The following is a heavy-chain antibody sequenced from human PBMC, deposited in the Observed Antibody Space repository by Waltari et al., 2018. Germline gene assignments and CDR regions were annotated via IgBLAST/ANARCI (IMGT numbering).Heavy chain of an antibody. CDR2: FYYSGST. Sequence: QLQLQESGPGLVKPSETLSLTCTVSGGSISSSSYYWGWIRQPPGTGLEWIGSFYYSGSTCNKPPLKSRVTRSVDTSKNQFAVKLSSVTAADTAVYYCARATLNNWFDPWGQGTLVTGSS. V-gene: IGHV4-39*07. CDR1: GGSISSSSYY. J-gene: IGHJ5*02. CDR3: ARATLNNWFDP.